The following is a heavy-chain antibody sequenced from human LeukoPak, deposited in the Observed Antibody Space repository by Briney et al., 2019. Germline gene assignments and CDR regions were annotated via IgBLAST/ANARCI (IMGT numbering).Heavy chain of an antibody. J-gene: IGHJ1*01. CDR3: ARGEGATVVTPSGGYFQH. V-gene: IGHV1-2*02. CDR2: INPNSGGT. D-gene: IGHD4-17*01. CDR1: GYTFTGYY. Sequence: GASVKVSCKASGYTFTGYYMHWVRQAPGQGLEWMGWINPNSGGTNYAQKFQGRVTMTRDTSISTAYMELSRLRSDDTAVYYCARGEGATVVTPSGGYFQHWGQGTLVTVSS.